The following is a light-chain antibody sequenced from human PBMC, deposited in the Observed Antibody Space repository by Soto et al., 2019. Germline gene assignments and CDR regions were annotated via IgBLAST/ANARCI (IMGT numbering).Light chain of an antibody. CDR2: DNN. CDR3: GTWDGSLSAGV. V-gene: IGLV1-51*01. Sequence: QSVLTQPPSVSAAPGQKVTISCSGSNSNIGNNYVSWYQHLPGTAPKLLIYDNNKRPSGIPDRFSGSKSGTSATLGITGLQTGDEADYYCGTWDGSLSAGVFGGGTKLTVL. CDR1: NSNIGNNY. J-gene: IGLJ2*01.